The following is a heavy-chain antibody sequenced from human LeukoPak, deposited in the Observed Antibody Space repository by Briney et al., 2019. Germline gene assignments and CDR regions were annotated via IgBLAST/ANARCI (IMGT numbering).Heavy chain of an antibody. CDR2: ISAYNGNT. V-gene: IGHV1-18*01. CDR1: GGTFSSYA. CDR3: ARGGSNYGYYYYMDV. J-gene: IGHJ6*03. Sequence: ASVKVSCKASGGTFSSYAISWVRQAPGQGLEWMGWISAYNGNTNYAQKLQGRVTMTTDTSTSTAYMELRSLRSDDTAVYYCARGGSNYGYYYYMDVWGKGTTVTVSS. D-gene: IGHD4-11*01.